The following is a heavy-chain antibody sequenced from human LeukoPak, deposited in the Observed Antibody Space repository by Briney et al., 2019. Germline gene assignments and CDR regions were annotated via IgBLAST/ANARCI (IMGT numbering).Heavy chain of an antibody. CDR3: AREDSGSYLPPIDY. Sequence: GASVKVSCKASGYTFTGYYMHWVRQAPGQGLEWMGWINPNSGGTNYAQKFQGRVTMTRDTSISTAYMELSRLRSDDTAVYYCAREDSGSYLPPIDYWGQGTLVTVSS. V-gene: IGHV1-2*02. J-gene: IGHJ4*02. CDR2: INPNSGGT. CDR1: GYTFTGYY. D-gene: IGHD1-26*01.